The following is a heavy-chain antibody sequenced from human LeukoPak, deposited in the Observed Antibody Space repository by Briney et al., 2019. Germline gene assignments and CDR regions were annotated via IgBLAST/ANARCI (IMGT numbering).Heavy chain of an antibody. CDR3: ARSGSSWYYFDC. CDR2: ISSGGTTI. D-gene: IGHD6-13*01. V-gene: IGHV3-48*03. CDR1: GFTFSNYA. J-gene: IGHJ4*02. Sequence: GGSLRLSYAASGFTFSNYALNRARQAPGKGLEWVSYISSGGTTIYYADSVKGRFTFSRDNAKNSLYLQMNSLRAEDTAVYYCARSGSSWYYFDCWGQGTLVTVSS.